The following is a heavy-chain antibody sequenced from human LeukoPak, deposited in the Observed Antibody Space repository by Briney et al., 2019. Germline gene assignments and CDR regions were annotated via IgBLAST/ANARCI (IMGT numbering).Heavy chain of an antibody. J-gene: IGHJ6*02. CDR1: GGSISSSNW. D-gene: IGHD6-13*01. V-gene: IGHV4-4*02. Sequence: SETLSLTCAVSGGSISSSNWWSWVRQPPGKGLEWIGEIYHSGSTNYNPSLKSRVTVSVDTSKNQFSLKLSSVTAADTAVYYCARVGSNYYYYYYGMDVWGQGTTVTVSS. CDR2: IYHSGST. CDR3: ARVGSNYYYYYYGMDV.